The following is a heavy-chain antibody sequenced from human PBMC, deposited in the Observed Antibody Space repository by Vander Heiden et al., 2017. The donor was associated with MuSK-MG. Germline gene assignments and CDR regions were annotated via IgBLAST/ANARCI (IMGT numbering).Heavy chain of an antibody. J-gene: IGHJ4*02. CDR3: AGGEMTPDFEY. CDR1: GFTFSDYY. Sequence: QVQLVESGGGLVKPGGSLRLSCAASGFTFSDYYMSWVRQTPGKGLEWISYVSTSISYTYYADSVKGRFTISRDNAKNSVSLQMDSLRADDTAVYYCAGGEMTPDFEYWGRGTQVSVSS. CDR2: VSTSISYT. V-gene: IGHV3-11*05. D-gene: IGHD7-27*01.